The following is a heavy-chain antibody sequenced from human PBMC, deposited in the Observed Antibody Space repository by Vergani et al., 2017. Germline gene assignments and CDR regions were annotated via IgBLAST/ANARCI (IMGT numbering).Heavy chain of an antibody. J-gene: IGHJ3*01. CDR3: AREYSSTSGRAFDF. V-gene: IGHV3-48*01. CDR1: GFDFSSFI. Sequence: QLVESGGGWVQPGGSLRLSCVVSGFDFSSFIMNWVRQDPGKGVEWVSFVSTGKKSQSYAESVKGRFTISRDSAKNSLYLQMASLRAEDTAVYYCAREYSSTSGRAFDFWGQGTKVTVSS. D-gene: IGHD2-2*01. CDR2: VSTGKKSQ.